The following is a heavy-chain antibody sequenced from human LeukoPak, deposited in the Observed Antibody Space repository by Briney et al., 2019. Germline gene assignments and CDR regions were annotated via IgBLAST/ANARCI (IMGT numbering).Heavy chain of an antibody. CDR3: ARDRYGSGSRGVFGY. CDR2: IYHSGST. J-gene: IGHJ4*02. CDR1: GGSISSSNW. V-gene: IGHV4-4*02. D-gene: IGHD3-10*01. Sequence: SETLSLTCAVSGGSISSSNWWSWVRQPPGKGLEWIGEIYHSGSTNYNPSLKSRVTISVDKSKNQFSLKLSSVTAADTAVYYCARDRYGSGSRGVFGYWGQGTLVTVSS.